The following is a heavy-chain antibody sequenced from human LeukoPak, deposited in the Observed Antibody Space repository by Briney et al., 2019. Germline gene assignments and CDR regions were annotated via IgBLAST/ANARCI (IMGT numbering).Heavy chain of an antibody. CDR3: TPQVATID. Sequence: GGSLRLSCAASGFTFSRIAMTWVRQAPGKGLEWVGRIKSKIDGGTTDYAAPVKGRFTISRDDSKNTLYLQMNSLKTEDTGVYYCTPQVATIDWGQGTLVTVSA. CDR2: IKSKIDGGTT. J-gene: IGHJ4*02. CDR1: GFTFSRIA. D-gene: IGHD5-24*01. V-gene: IGHV3-15*01.